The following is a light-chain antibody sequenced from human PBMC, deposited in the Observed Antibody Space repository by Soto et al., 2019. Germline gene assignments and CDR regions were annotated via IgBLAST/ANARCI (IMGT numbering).Light chain of an antibody. V-gene: IGKV1-9*01. CDR2: AAS. J-gene: IGKJ4*01. CDR3: QQYSTSPLT. CDR1: QGISSN. Sequence: SQSTQSPCALSSSVGDRVAITCRASQGISSNLAWYQQKPGKAPKLLISAASTLQSGVPSRLSGSGSGTEFTLTISSLQADDVATYYCQQYSTSPLTFGGGTKVDIK.